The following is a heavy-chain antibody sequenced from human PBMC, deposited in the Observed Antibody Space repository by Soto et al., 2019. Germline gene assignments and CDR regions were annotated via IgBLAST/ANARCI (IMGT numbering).Heavy chain of an antibody. D-gene: IGHD4-17*01. CDR1: GFTFRSYA. CDR2: ISYDGSNK. V-gene: IGHV3-30-3*01. CDR3: ARDRTTVVTPGSYLYGIYV. J-gene: IGHJ6*01. Sequence: HPGVSLRLSCAASGFTFRSYATPWVRQAPGNGLEWVAVISYDGSNKYYAESVKGRFNISRDNSKKTLYMQMNSLRAEDTAVYYYARDRTTVVTPGSYLYGIYVWGQGTTVTDSS.